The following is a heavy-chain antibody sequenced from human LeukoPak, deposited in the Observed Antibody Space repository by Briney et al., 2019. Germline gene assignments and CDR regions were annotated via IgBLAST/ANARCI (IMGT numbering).Heavy chain of an antibody. J-gene: IGHJ4*02. V-gene: IGHV1-46*01. CDR1: GYTFTNYY. D-gene: IGHD1-1*01. CDR2: SNPSGDST. Sequence: GASVKVSRKASGYTFTNYYIHWVRQAPGHGLEWLGISNPSGDSTNYAQKFQGRVTMTRDTSTSTVYMDLSSLRSEDTAVYYCARWTTTFLDYWGQGTLVTVSS. CDR3: ARWTTTFLDY.